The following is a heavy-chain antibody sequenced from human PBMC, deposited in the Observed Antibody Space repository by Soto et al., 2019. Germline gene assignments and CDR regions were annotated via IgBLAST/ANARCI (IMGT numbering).Heavy chain of an antibody. CDR1: GFIFDSHG. Sequence: QVELAESGGGAVQPGRSLRLSCAASGFIFDSHGMHWVRQAPGKGLEWVAVIWNDGINKYYADSVKGRFTISRDNSNNTVFLHMSGLRPEDTALYYCARGGGYNFGSPKFDYWGQGAQVTVSS. J-gene: IGHJ4*02. V-gene: IGHV3-33*01. CDR2: IWNDGINK. D-gene: IGHD5-12*01. CDR3: ARGGGYNFGSPKFDY.